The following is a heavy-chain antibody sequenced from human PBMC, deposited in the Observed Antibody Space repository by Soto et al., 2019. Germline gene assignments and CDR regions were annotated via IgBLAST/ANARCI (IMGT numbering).Heavy chain of an antibody. V-gene: IGHV3-30*18. J-gene: IGHJ4*02. D-gene: IGHD2-15*01. Sequence: GGSLRLSCAASGFTFSSYGMHWVRQAPGKGLEWVAVISYDGSNKYYADSVKGRFTISRDNSKNTLYLQMNSLRAEDTAVYYCAKAKVAATTSLDYWGQGTLVTVSS. CDR1: GFTFSSYG. CDR3: AKAKVAATTSLDY. CDR2: ISYDGSNK.